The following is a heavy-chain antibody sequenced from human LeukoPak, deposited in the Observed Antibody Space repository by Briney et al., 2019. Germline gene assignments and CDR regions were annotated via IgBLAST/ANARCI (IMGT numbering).Heavy chain of an antibody. CDR1: GYTFTSYD. V-gene: IGHV1-18*01. J-gene: IGHJ4*02. CDR3: ARARSSSSASENDY. CDR2: ISAYNGNT. Sequence: ASVKVSCKASGYTFTSYDINWVRQAPGQGLEWMGWISAYNGNTNYAQKLQGRVTMTTDTSTSTAYMELRSLRSDDTAVYYCARARSSSSASENDYWGQGTLVTVSS. D-gene: IGHD6-13*01.